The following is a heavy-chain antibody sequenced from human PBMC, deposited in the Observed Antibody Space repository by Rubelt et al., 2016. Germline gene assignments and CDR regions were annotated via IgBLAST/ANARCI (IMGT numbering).Heavy chain of an antibody. CDR3: LPTIYWSAYSPSHDDH. Sequence: QVQLQESGPGLEKPSQTLSLTCTVSGGSISSGGYYWSWVRQHPGKGLEWVGCFFDSGSTYYNPSLKSRLSISVDTSKNQFSLRLSSVTAADTAVLGTLPTIYWSAYSPSHDDHWGQGTLVTVSS. D-gene: IGHD3-3*01. V-gene: IGHV4-31*03. CDR1: GGSISSGGYY. CDR2: FFDSGST. J-gene: IGHJ4*02.